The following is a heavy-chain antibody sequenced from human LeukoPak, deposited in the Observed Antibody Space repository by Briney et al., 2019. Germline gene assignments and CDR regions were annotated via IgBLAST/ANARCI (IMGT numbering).Heavy chain of an antibody. CDR3: ARDGPGCSGGSCYHYYYYGMDV. CDR2: INPSGGST. CDR1: GYIFTDYY. J-gene: IGHJ6*02. Sequence: ASVKVSCKTSGYIFTDYYIHWVRQAPGQGLEWMGIINPSGGSTSYAQKFQGRVTMTRDTSTSTVYMELSSLRSEDTAVYYCARDGPGCSGGSCYHYYYYGMDVWGQGTTVTVSS. V-gene: IGHV1-46*01. D-gene: IGHD2-15*01.